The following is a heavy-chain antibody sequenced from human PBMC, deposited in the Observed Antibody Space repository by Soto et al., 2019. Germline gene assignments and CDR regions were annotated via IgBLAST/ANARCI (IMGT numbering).Heavy chain of an antibody. CDR3: ADITGTTELG. V-gene: IGHV5-10-1*01. Sequence: RVSGESSTSYSISRVSQMPGKGLEWMGRIDPSDSYTNYSPSFQGHVTISADKSISTAYLQWSSLKASDTAMYYCADITGTTELGWGQGTLVTVSS. CDR1: GESSTSYS. J-gene: IGHJ4*02. D-gene: IGHD1-20*01. CDR2: IDPSDSYT.